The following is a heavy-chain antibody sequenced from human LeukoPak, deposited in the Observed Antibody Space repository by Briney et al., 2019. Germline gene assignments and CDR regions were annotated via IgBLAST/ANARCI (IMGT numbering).Heavy chain of an antibody. CDR3: ARGGGLGYCRNTSCPFDY. CDR2: IYSGGST. J-gene: IGHJ4*02. D-gene: IGHD2-2*01. V-gene: IGHV3-53*04. CDR1: GFTVSSNY. Sequence: PGGSLRLSCAASGFTVSSNYMSWVRQAPGKGLEWVSVIYSGGSTYYADSVEGRFTISRHNSKNTLYLQMNSLRAEDTAVYYCARGGGLGYCRNTSCPFDYRGQGTLVNGFS.